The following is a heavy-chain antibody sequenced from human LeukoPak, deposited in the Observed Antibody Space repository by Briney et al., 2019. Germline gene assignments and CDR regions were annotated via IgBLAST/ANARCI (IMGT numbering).Heavy chain of an antibody. D-gene: IGHD1-26*01. Sequence: GGSLRLSCAASGFTFSSYEMNWVRQAPGKGLEWVSYISSSGSTIYYADSVKGRFTISRDNAKNSLYLQMNSLRAEDTAVYYCARSIVGATVVDYWGQGTLVTVSS. CDR3: ARSIVGATVVDY. V-gene: IGHV3-48*03. J-gene: IGHJ4*02. CDR2: ISSSGSTI. CDR1: GFTFSSYE.